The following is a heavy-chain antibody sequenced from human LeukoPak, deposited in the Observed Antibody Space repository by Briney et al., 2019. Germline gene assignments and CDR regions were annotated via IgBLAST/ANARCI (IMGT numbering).Heavy chain of an antibody. CDR3: ARDSPPVRPYYYYYYMDV. CDR2: VYSGGNT. D-gene: IGHD3-10*01. CDR1: GFTVSSNY. Sequence: GGSLRLSCAASGFTVSSNYMSWVRQAPGKGLEWVSVVYSGGNTYYTDSVEGRFTISRDNSKNTLYLQMNSLRAEDTAVYYCARDSPPVRPYYYYYYMDVWGKGTTVTVSS. V-gene: IGHV3-53*01. J-gene: IGHJ6*03.